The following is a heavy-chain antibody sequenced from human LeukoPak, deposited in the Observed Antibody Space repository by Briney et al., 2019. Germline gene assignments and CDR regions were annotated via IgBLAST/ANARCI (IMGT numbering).Heavy chain of an antibody. D-gene: IGHD3-10*01. V-gene: IGHV1-2*02. CDR3: ARDSITMVRGIRWWFDP. Sequence: ASVKVSCKASGYIFTGYYIHWVRQAPGQGLEWMGWINPNSGGTNSAQRFQGRVTMTRDTSISTAYMELSRLSSDDTAVNYCARDSITMVRGIRWWFDPWGQGTLVTVSS. CDR2: INPNSGGT. CDR1: GYIFTGYY. J-gene: IGHJ5*02.